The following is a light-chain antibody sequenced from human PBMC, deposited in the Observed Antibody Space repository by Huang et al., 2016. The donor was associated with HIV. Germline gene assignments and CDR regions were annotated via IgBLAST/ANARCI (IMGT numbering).Light chain of an antibody. V-gene: IGKV4-1*01. Sequence: DIVMTQSPDSLAVSLGERATISCVSSQSVLSPSNNRNHLAWYQQKPRQPPKLLIYWASTRESGVPDRFRGSGSATDFTLTIDNLQAEYVALYFCQQYYSIPGFGQGTYVEV. CDR1: QSVLSPSNNRNH. J-gene: IGKJ1*01. CDR2: WAS. CDR3: QQYYSIPG.